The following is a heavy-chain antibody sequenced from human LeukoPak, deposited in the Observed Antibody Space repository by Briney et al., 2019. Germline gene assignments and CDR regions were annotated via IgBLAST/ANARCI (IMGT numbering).Heavy chain of an antibody. D-gene: IGHD6-13*01. CDR1: GGSLSGYL. Sequence: SETLSLTCAVYGGSLSGYLWSWSRQPPGKGLEWIGEINESGSTSHNPSLKSRVTISVDTSKNQFFLKLNSVTAADTAVYYCARHLLGSEAAAHDHWGQGTLVTVSS. J-gene: IGHJ4*02. V-gene: IGHV4-34*01. CDR3: ARHLLGSEAAAHDH. CDR2: INESGST.